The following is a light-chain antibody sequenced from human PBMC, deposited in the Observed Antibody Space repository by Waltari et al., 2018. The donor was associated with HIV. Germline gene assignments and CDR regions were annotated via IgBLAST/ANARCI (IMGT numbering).Light chain of an antibody. Sequence: NLVLTQPHSVSESPGETVTISCTGTSASIVTNYVQWSQQRPGSAPTTVIYGDDQRPSGVPGRFSGSIDTSSNSASLTISGLRPEDEGDYYCQAFDSDSQWVFGGGTRLTVL. J-gene: IGLJ3*02. CDR2: GDD. V-gene: IGLV6-57*02. CDR1: SASIVTNY. CDR3: QAFDSDSQWV.